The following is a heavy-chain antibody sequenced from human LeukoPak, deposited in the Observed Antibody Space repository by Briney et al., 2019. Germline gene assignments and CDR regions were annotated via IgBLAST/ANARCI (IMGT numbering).Heavy chain of an antibody. CDR3: VRGDIIDEGYYLVY. Sequence: PSETLSLTCTVSAASISSSSYYWGWIRHPPGKGLEWIARIYISGSTNYNPSLKWRVTMAVDTSKNQFSLKLSSLYSAVSGVNCWVRGDIIDEGYYLVYWGDGTLVTVSS. J-gene: IGHJ4*01. CDR1: AASISSSSYY. CDR2: IYISGST. D-gene: IGHD2-15*01. V-gene: IGHV4-39*07.